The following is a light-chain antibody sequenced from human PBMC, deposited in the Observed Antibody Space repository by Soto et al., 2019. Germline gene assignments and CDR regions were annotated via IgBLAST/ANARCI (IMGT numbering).Light chain of an antibody. CDR1: QGLVYSDGNTY. Sequence: DVVVTQYQLSLPVTLGQPASISCRSSQGLVYSDGNTYLNWFHQRPGQSPRRLIYKVSNRDSGVPDRFSGSGSGTEFTLTISSLQPDDFATYYCQQYNTYSTFGQGRRLEIK. J-gene: IGKJ5*01. V-gene: IGKV2-30*01. CDR3: QQYNTYST. CDR2: KVS.